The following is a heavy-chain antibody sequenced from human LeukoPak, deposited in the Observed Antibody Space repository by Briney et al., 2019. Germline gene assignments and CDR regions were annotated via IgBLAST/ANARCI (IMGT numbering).Heavy chain of an antibody. CDR3: AKVQEGITIFGVVGAFDI. J-gene: IGHJ3*02. CDR1: GFTFSSYA. Sequence: PGGSLRLSCAASGFTFSSYAMSWVRQAPGKGLEWVSAISGGSTYYADSVKGRFTISRDNSKNTLYLQMNSLRAEDTAVYYCAKVQEGITIFGVVGAFDIWGQGTMVTVSS. V-gene: IGHV3-23*01. D-gene: IGHD3-3*01. CDR2: ISGGST.